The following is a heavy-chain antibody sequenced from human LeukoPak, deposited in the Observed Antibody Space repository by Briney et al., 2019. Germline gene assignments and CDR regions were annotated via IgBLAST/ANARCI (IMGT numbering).Heavy chain of an antibody. V-gene: IGHV5-51*01. CDR2: IYPGDSDT. CDR3: ARPYYSGYDSPIAY. J-gene: IGHJ4*02. CDR1: GYRFTNYW. Sequence: GESLKISCKGSGYRFTNYWIGWVRQMPGKGLEWMGIIYPGDSDTRYSPSFQGQVTMSADKSISTAYLQWSSLRASDTAIYYCARPYYSGYDSPIAYWGQGTLVTVSS. D-gene: IGHD5-12*01.